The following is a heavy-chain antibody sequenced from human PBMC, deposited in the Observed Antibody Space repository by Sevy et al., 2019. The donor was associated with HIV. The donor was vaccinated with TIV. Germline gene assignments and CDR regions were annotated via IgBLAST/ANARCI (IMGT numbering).Heavy chain of an antibody. Sequence: GGSLRLSCAASGFTFSSYAMHWVRQAPGKGLEWVAVISYDGSNKYYAHSVKGRFTISRDNSKNTLYLQMNSLRAEDTAVYYCARDRGISPYYYDFWSGYFNWFDPWGQGTLVTVSS. CDR3: ARDRGISPYYYDFWSGYFNWFDP. D-gene: IGHD3-3*01. CDR2: ISYDGSNK. J-gene: IGHJ5*02. V-gene: IGHV3-30*04. CDR1: GFTFSSYA.